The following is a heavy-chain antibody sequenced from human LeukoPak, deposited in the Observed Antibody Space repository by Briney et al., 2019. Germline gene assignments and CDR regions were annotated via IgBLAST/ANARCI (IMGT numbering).Heavy chain of an antibody. CDR1: GFTFSSYA. D-gene: IGHD3-9*01. CDR3: AKAEGYDILTGLDY. J-gene: IGHJ4*02. V-gene: IGHV3-23*01. CDR2: IGASGGST. Sequence: GGSLRLSCATSGFTFSSYAMSWVRQAPGKGLERVSGIGASGGSTYYADSVKGRFTISRDNSKNTLYLRMNSLRTEDTAVYYCAKAEGYDILTGLDYWGQGTLVTVSS.